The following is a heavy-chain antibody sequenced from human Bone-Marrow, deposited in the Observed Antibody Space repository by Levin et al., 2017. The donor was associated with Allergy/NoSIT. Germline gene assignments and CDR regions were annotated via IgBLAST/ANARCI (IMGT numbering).Heavy chain of an antibody. J-gene: IGHJ4*02. D-gene: IGHD2/OR15-2a*01. CDR2: ISYDGSNK. CDR1: GFTFSSYA. CDR3: ARDNSTRTATPAGY. V-gene: IGHV3-30-3*01. Sequence: PGGSLRLSCAASGFTFSSYAMHWVRQAPGKGLEWVAVISYDGSNKYYADSVKGRFTISRDNSKNTLYLQMNSLRAEDTAVYYCARDNSTRTATPAGYWGQGTLVTVSS.